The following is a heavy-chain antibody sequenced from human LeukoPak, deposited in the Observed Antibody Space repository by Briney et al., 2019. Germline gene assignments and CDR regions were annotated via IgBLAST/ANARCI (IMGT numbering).Heavy chain of an antibody. Sequence: GGSLRLSCAASGFTFSSYAMSWVRQAPGKGLEWVSAISGSGGSTYYADSVKGRFTISRDNSKNTLYLQMNSLRAEDTAVYYCAKNPYPRYYYGSGSDGTYYYYMDVWGKGTTVTVSS. V-gene: IGHV3-23*01. CDR3: AKNPYPRYYYGSGSDGTYYYYMDV. D-gene: IGHD3-10*01. CDR2: ISGSGGST. CDR1: GFTFSSYA. J-gene: IGHJ6*03.